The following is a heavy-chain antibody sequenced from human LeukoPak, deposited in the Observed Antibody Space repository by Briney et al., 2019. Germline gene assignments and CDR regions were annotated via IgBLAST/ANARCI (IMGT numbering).Heavy chain of an antibody. CDR1: GFTFSSYE. J-gene: IGHJ3*02. V-gene: IGHV3-48*03. CDR3: ARCGYSGYPDAFDI. D-gene: IGHD5-12*01. CDR2: ISSSGSTI. Sequence: GGSQRLSCAASGFTFSSYEMNWVRQAPGKGLEWVSYISSSGSTIYYADSVKGRFTISRDNAKNSLYLQMNSLRAEDTAVYYCARCGYSGYPDAFDIWGQGTMVTVSS.